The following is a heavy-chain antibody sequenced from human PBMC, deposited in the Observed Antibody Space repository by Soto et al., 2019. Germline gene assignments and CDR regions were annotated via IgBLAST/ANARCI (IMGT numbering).Heavy chain of an antibody. CDR2: ISYDGSNK. V-gene: IGHV3-30-3*01. CDR1: GFTFSSYA. J-gene: IGHJ4*02. Sequence: PGGSLRLSCAASGFTFSSYAMHWVRQAPGKGLEWVAVISYDGSNKYYADSVKGRFTISRDNSKNTLYLQMNSLRAEDTAVYYCAREGDIVVVPAAMRCSYFDYWGQGTLVTVSS. D-gene: IGHD2-2*01. CDR3: AREGDIVVVPAAMRCSYFDY.